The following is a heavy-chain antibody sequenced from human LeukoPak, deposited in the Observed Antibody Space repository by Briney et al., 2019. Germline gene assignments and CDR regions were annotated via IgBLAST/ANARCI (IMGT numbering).Heavy chain of an antibody. D-gene: IGHD1-26*01. CDR1: GYTFTSYD. J-gene: IGHJ4*02. CDR2: MNPNSGNT. V-gene: IGHV1-8*01. Sequence: ASVKVSCKASGYTFTSYDINWVRQATGQGLEWMGWMNPNSGNTGYAQKFQGRVTMTRNTSISTAYMELSSLRTDDTAVYYCGGGYTGSHHDYWGQGTLVTVSS. CDR3: GGGYTGSHHDY.